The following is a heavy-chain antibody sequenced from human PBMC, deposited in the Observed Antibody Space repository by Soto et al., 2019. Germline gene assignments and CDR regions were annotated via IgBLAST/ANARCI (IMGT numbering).Heavy chain of an antibody. V-gene: IGHV1-69*06. CDR2: IIPIFGTA. Sequence: QVQLVQSGAEVKKPGSSVKVSCKASGGTFSSYAISWVRQAPGQGLEWMGGIIPIFGTANYAQKFQGRVTITADKSTSTAYMELSSLRSEDTAVYYCLLEAMAGTGRGLDYYGMDVWGQGTTVTVSS. CDR1: GGTFSSYA. J-gene: IGHJ6*02. CDR3: LLEAMAGTGRGLDYYGMDV. D-gene: IGHD6-19*01.